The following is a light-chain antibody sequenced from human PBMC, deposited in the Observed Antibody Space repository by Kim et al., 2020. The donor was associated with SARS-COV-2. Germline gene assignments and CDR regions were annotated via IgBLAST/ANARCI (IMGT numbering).Light chain of an antibody. V-gene: IGKV1-5*03. J-gene: IGKJ1*01. CDR2: QAS. CDR1: QSVGSW. Sequence: DIQMTQSPSTLSAFVGNRVTITCRASQSVGSWLTWYQQKPGQAPKLLIYQASKLASGVPSRFSGSGSGTDFTLTISNLQPDDSAIYYCTPYETYWTFVPGTTVDIK. CDR3: TPYETYWT.